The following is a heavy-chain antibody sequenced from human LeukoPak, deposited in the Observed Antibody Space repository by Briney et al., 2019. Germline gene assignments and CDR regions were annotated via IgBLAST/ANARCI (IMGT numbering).Heavy chain of an antibody. D-gene: IGHD3-22*01. CDR3: ARDDYYDSSGYYTLDY. CDR2: IIPIFGTA. V-gene: IGHV1-69*13. J-gene: IGHJ4*02. Sequence: SVKVSCKASGGTFSSYAISWVRQAPGQGLEWVGGIIPIFGTANYAQKFQGRVTITADESTSTAYMELSSLRSEDTAVYYCARDDYYDSSGYYTLDYWGQGTLVTVSS. CDR1: GGTFSSYA.